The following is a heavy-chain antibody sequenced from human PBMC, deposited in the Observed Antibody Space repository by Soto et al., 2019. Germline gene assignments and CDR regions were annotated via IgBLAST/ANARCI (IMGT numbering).Heavy chain of an antibody. V-gene: IGHV1-46*01. D-gene: IGHD6-19*01. CDR3: ARVSPPTSSGWYFFGY. CDR2: INPSGGST. Sequence: ASVKVSCKASGYTFTSYYMHWVRQAPGQGLEWMGIINPSGGSTSYAQKFQGRVTMTRDTSTSTVYMELSSLRSEDTAVYYCARVSPPTSSGWYFFGYWGQGTLVTVSS. CDR1: GYTFTSYY. J-gene: IGHJ4*02.